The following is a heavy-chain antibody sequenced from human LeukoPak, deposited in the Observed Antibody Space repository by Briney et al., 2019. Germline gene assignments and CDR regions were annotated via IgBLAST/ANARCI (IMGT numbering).Heavy chain of an antibody. V-gene: IGHV4-30-2*01. CDR3: AGVKWGNFDS. Sequence: SQTLSLTCAVSGGSINSGPYSWSWVRQPPGKGLEWIGYISHGGSTYYNPSLKSRVTISVDRPKNQFFLRLTSVTAADTAVYFWAGVKWGNFDSWGQGTRVTVSS. D-gene: IGHD7-27*01. CDR2: ISHGGST. J-gene: IGHJ4*02. CDR1: GGSINSGPYS.